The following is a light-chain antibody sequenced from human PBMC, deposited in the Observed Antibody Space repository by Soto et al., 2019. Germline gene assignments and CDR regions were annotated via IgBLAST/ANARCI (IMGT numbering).Light chain of an antibody. CDR1: QSIGNW. J-gene: IGKJ1*01. CDR3: QQYNSYLST. Sequence: DIQMTQYPSTLSASADDRVTITCRASQSIGNWLAWYQQKPGKAPKLLIYDASSLESGVPSRFSGSGSGTEFTLTISSLQPDDFAPYYCQQYNSYLSTFGQGSKV. CDR2: DAS. V-gene: IGKV1-5*01.